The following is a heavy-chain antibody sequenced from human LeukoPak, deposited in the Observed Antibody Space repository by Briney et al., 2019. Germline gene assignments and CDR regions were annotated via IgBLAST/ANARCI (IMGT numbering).Heavy chain of an antibody. CDR1: GFTFSTYW. Sequence: PGGSLRLSCAASGFTFSTYWMTWVRQAPGKGLEWVANIKEDGSREYYVDSVKGRFTISRDNAKNSLYLQMDSLTAEDTAVYYCARDGQLQPRGMDVWGQGTTVTVSS. CDR3: ARDGQLQPRGMDV. D-gene: IGHD2-2*01. V-gene: IGHV3-7*01. CDR2: IKEDGSRE. J-gene: IGHJ6*02.